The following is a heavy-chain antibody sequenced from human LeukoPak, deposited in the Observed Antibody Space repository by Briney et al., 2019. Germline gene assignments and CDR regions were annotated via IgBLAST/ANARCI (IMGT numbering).Heavy chain of an antibody. Sequence: ASVKVSCKVSGYTLNELSMHWVRQAPGKGLEWMGGFDPDAGDTIYAQKFEGRVSMTEDTSTDTAYMELSSLRSEDTAVYYCAPYIYGTTWFDPWGQGTLVTVSS. V-gene: IGHV1-24*01. CDR3: APYIYGTTWFDP. D-gene: IGHD3-3*02. CDR1: GYTLNELS. J-gene: IGHJ5*02. CDR2: FDPDAGDT.